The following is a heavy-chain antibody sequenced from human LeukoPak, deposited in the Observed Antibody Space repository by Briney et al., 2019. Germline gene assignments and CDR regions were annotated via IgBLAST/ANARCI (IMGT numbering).Heavy chain of an antibody. CDR2: INSDGSAT. CDR3: ARAVTGLDDY. J-gene: IGHJ4*02. Sequence: PGGSLRLSGAASGFTFSSCWMHWVRQAPGKGLVWVSRINSDGSATNYADSVKGRFSISRDNAKKTLYLQMNSLRAEDTAVYYCARAVTGLDDYWGQGTLVTVSS. CDR1: GFTFSSCW. D-gene: IGHD6-19*01. V-gene: IGHV3-74*01.